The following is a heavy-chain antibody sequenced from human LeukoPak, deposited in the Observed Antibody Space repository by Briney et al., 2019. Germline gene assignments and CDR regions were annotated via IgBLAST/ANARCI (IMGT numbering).Heavy chain of an antibody. D-gene: IGHD3-22*01. J-gene: IGHJ4*02. CDR3: AKVPVNGYYDG. CDR1: GFTFSSYV. CDR2: ISYDGSNK. Sequence: GGSLRLSCAASGFTFSSYVMHWVRQAPGKGLEWVAVISYDGSNKYYADSVKGRFTISRDNSKNTLYLQMNSLRAEDTAVYYCAKVPVNGYYDGWGQGTLVTVSS. V-gene: IGHV3-30-3*01.